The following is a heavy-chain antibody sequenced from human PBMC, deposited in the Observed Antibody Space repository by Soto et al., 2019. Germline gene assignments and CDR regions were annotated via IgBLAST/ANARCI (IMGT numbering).Heavy chain of an antibody. CDR3: AKEMVAAAYVETSPFDL. CDR1: GFTFSSYA. J-gene: IGHJ5*02. D-gene: IGHD2-15*01. CDR2: IDVRGGDT. V-gene: IGHV3-23*01. Sequence: EVQLLESGGGLVQPGGSLRLSCAASGFTFSSYAMAWVRQAPGTGLERVSVIDVRGGDTSFADSVKGRFSISIDNSKNMLYLHMNSLRAEDTATYSCAKEMVAAAYVETSPFDLWGQGTLVTVSA.